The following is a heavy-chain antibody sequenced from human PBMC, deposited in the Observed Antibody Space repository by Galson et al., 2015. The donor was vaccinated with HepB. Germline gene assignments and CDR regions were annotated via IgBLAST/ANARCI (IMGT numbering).Heavy chain of an antibody. D-gene: IGHD3-10*01. CDR3: ARLDSRSYYGSGPDAFDI. CDR2: IDPSDSYT. Sequence: QSGAEVKKPGESLRISCKGSGYSFTSYWISWVRQMPGKGLEWVGRIDPSDSYTNYSPSFQGHVTISADKSISTAYLQWSSLKASDTAMYYCARLDSRSYYGSGPDAFDIWGQGTMVTVSS. V-gene: IGHV5-10-1*01. J-gene: IGHJ3*02. CDR1: GYSFTSYW.